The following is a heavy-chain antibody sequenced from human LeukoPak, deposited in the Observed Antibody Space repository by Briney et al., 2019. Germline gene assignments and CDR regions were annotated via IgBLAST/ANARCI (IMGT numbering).Heavy chain of an antibody. CDR3: ARVSGSSLLSPMDV. Sequence: TGGSLRLSCAASGFTLSSYEMNWVRLAPGKGLEWISYISRTGNSIYYADSVKGRFTISRDSAKNSLYLQMNSLRAEDTAVYYCARVSGSSLLSPMDVWGQGTTVTVSS. V-gene: IGHV3-48*03. D-gene: IGHD2/OR15-2a*01. CDR2: ISRTGNSI. CDR1: GFTLSSYE. J-gene: IGHJ6*02.